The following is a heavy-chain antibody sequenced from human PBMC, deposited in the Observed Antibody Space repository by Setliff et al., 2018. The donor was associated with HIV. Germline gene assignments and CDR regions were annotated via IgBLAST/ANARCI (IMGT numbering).Heavy chain of an antibody. Sequence: SETLSLTCTVSGGSISSNSYYWGWIRQPPGKGLEWIGSIYHSGRTYYNPSLKSRVTISVDTSKNQFSLKLTSVTAAGTAVYYCVREGVRRGLGSGSFRYRAYYFDQWGQGTMVTVSS. CDR2: IYHSGRT. CDR1: GGSISSNSYY. V-gene: IGHV4-39*07. CDR3: VREGVRRGLGSGSFRYRAYYFDQ. D-gene: IGHD3-10*01. J-gene: IGHJ4*03.